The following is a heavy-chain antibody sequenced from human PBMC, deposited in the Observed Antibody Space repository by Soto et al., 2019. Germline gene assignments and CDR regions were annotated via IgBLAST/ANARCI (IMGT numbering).Heavy chain of an antibody. CDR2: IYYSGST. D-gene: IGHD3-16*01. Sequence: KPSETLSLTCTVSGGSISSGDYYWSWIRQPPGKGLEWIGYIYYSGSTYYNPSLKSRVTISVDTSKNQFSLKLSSVTAADTAVYYCARFSDYVWGSSDYWGQRTLVTVSS. CDR1: GGSISSGDYY. V-gene: IGHV4-30-4*01. J-gene: IGHJ4*02. CDR3: ARFSDYVWGSSDY.